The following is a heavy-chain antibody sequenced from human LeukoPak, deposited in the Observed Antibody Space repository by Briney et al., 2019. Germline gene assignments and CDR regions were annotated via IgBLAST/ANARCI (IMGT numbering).Heavy chain of an antibody. Sequence: ASVKVSCKASGGTFSSYGISWVRQAPGQGLEWMGWISTYNVNTNYAQNFQGRVTMTTDTSTSTAYMELRSLRSDDTAVYYCARGVAVVTATDYWGQGTLVTVSS. J-gene: IGHJ4*02. CDR1: GGTFSSYG. CDR2: ISTYNVNT. CDR3: ARGVAVVTATDY. V-gene: IGHV1-18*01. D-gene: IGHD2-21*02.